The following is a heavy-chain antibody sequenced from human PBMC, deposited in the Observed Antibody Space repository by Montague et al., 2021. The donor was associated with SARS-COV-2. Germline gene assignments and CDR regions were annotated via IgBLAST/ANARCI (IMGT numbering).Heavy chain of an antibody. CDR2: IYTSGTT. Sequence: TLSLTCTVSGGSISSGSYYWSWIRQPAGKGLEWIGRIYTSGTTDYSFSLKSRVTISVDTPKNQFSLKLTSVTAADTAVYYCARAHSGSWAHLDNWGQGSLVTVSS. D-gene: IGHD5-12*01. V-gene: IGHV4-61*02. J-gene: IGHJ4*02. CDR1: GGSISSGSYY. CDR3: ARAHSGSWAHLDN.